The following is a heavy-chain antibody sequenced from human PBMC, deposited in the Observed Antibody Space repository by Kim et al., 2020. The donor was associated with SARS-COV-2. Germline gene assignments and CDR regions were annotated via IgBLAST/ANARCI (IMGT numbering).Heavy chain of an antibody. Sequence: LKSLVTISVDTSKNQFSLKLSSVTAADTAVYYCAREGRYYYDSSGYYYYWGQGTLVTVSS. J-gene: IGHJ4*02. D-gene: IGHD3-22*01. V-gene: IGHV4-34*01. CDR3: AREGRYYYDSSGYYYY.